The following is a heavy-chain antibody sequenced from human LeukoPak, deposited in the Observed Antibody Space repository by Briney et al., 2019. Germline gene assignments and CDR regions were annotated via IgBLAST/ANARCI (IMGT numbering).Heavy chain of an antibody. CDR1: GYTFTSYG. Sequence: ASVKVSCKASGYTFTSYGISWVRQAPGQGLEWMGWISAYNGNTNYAQKLQGRVTMTTDTSTSTAYMELRSLRSDDTAVYYCARAYCGADCYSHDAFDIWGQGTMVTVSS. V-gene: IGHV1-18*01. CDR3: ARAYCGADCYSHDAFDI. D-gene: IGHD2-21*02. CDR2: ISAYNGNT. J-gene: IGHJ3*02.